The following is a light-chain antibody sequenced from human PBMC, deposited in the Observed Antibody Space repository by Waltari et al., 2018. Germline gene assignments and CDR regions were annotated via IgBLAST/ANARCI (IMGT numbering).Light chain of an antibody. J-gene: IGLJ3*02. CDR1: SSDVGTYKF. CDR3: CSYVTGDTWV. V-gene: IGLV2-23*02. CDR2: EIN. Sequence: QSALTQPASVSGSPGQSITISCTGSSSDVGTYKFVSWYQQHPGKAPKLMLYEINQRPAGISNRFSGSKFGNTAVLTISGLQTEDEADYYCCSYVTGDTWVFGGGTRVAVL.